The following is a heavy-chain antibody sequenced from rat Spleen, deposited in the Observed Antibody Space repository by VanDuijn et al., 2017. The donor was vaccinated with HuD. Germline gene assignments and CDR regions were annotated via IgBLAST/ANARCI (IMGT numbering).Heavy chain of an antibody. V-gene: IGHV2-1*01. Sequence: QVQLKESGPGLVQPSQTLSLTCSVSGFSLISNSVHWIRQPPGKGLEWMGGIWGDGSTDYNSVVKSRLSISRDSSKSQVFLKVHSLQTDDTAIYFCTRSYGGYTQHRFAYWGQGTLVTVSS. CDR3: TRSYGGYTQHRFAY. D-gene: IGHD1-11*01. CDR1: GFSLISNS. J-gene: IGHJ3*01. CDR2: IWGDGST.